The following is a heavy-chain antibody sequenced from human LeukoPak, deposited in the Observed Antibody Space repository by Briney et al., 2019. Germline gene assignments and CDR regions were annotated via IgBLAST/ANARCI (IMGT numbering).Heavy chain of an antibody. D-gene: IGHD3-3*01. J-gene: IGHJ3*02. CDR2: IYYSGST. V-gene: IGHV4-30-4*08. CDR3: AREPFTIYGAFDI. Sequence: SETLSLTCTVSGGSISSGDYYWSWIRQPPGKGLEWIGYIYYSGSTYYNPSLKSRVTISVDTSKNQFSLKLSSVTAADTAVYYCAREPFTIYGAFDIWGQGTMVTVSS. CDR1: GGSISSGDYY.